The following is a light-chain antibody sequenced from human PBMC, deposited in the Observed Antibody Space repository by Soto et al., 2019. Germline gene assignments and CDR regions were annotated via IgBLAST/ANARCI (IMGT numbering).Light chain of an antibody. Sequence: DIQMTHAPSSLSASVGDRVTITCRASQSISSYLNWYQQKPGKATKLLIYAASSLQSGVPSRFSGSGSGTDFTLTISSLQPEDFATYYCQQSYSTPITFGQGTRLEIK. CDR3: QQSYSTPIT. J-gene: IGKJ5*01. CDR1: QSISSY. CDR2: AAS. V-gene: IGKV1-39*01.